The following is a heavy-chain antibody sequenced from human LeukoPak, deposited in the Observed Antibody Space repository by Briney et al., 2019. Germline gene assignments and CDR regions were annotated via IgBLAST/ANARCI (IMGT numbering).Heavy chain of an antibody. V-gene: IGHV1-69*13. D-gene: IGHD2-15*01. J-gene: IGHJ6*02. CDR1: GGTFSSYA. Sequence: SVKVSCKASGGTFSSYAINWVRQAPGQGLEWMGGIIPIFGTANYAQKFQGRVTITADESTSTAYMELSSLRSDDTAVYYCASGEVGVVYRAGGRYYYYYHAMDVWGQGTTVTVSS. CDR3: ASGEVGVVYRAGGRYYYYYHAMDV. CDR2: IIPIFGTA.